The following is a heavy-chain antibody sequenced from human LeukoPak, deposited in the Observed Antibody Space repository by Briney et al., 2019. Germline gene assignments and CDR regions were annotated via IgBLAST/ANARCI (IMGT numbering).Heavy chain of an antibody. D-gene: IGHD2-2*01. Sequence: PGGSLRLSCAASGFTFSSYAMSWVRQAPGKGLEWIGSIYYSGSTYYNPSLKSRVTISEDTSKNQFSLKLNSVTAADTAVYYCAKYGFSYCSGTSCIPHWGQGTRVTVSS. V-gene: IGHV4-38-2*01. CDR1: GFTFSSYA. CDR3: AKYGFSYCSGTSCIPH. CDR2: IYYSGST. J-gene: IGHJ4*02.